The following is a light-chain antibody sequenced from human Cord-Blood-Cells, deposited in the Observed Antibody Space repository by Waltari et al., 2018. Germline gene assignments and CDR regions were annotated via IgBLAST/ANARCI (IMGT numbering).Light chain of an antibody. Sequence: EIVLTYSPANLYLSPGERATLSCRASQSVSSYLAGYQLKPVQAPRFLINDASNRATGIPARFSGSGSGTDFTLTISSLEPEDFAVYYCQQRSNWPTFGPGTKVDIK. J-gene: IGKJ3*01. V-gene: IGKV3-11*01. CDR3: QQRSNWPT. CDR1: QSVSSY. CDR2: DAS.